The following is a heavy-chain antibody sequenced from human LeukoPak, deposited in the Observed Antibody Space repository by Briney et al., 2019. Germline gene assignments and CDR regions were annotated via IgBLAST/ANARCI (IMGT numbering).Heavy chain of an antibody. CDR3: ARGSFYYDSSGYYLYRGFDY. CDR1: GGSFSGYY. J-gene: IGHJ4*02. V-gene: IGHV4-34*01. Sequence: SETLSLTCAVYGGSFSGYYWSWIRQPPGKGLERIGEINHSGSTNYNPSLKSRVTISVDTSKNQFSLKLSSVTAADTAVYYCARGSFYYDSSGYYLYRGFDYWGQGTLVTVSS. CDR2: INHSGST. D-gene: IGHD3-22*01.